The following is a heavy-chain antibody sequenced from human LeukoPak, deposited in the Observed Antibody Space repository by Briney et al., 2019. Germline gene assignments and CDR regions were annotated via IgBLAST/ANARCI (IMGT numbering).Heavy chain of an antibody. J-gene: IGHJ4*02. V-gene: IGHV3-21*01. CDR3: ARDLGVVRGVFTLDY. Sequence: GGSLRLSCVDSGFTFSSYSMNWVRQAPGKGLEWVSSISSSSSYTNYADSVRGRFTISSENAKNSLYLQMNSLRAEDTAVYYCARDLGVVRGVFTLDYWGQGTLVTVSS. CDR1: GFTFSSYS. CDR2: ISSSSSYT. D-gene: IGHD3-10*01.